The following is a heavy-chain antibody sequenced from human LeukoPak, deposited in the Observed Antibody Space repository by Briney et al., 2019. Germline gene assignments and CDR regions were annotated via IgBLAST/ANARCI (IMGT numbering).Heavy chain of an antibody. CDR1: GYTFTGYY. D-gene: IGHD5-12*01. V-gene: IGHV1-2*02. CDR3: ARGHFVGGYDS. CDR2: INPNSGGT. Sequence: ASVKVSCKASGYTFTGYYMHWVRQAPGQGLEWMGWINPNSGGTNYAKKFQGRVTMTRDTSISTAYLELSRLRSDDTAVYYCARGHFVGGYDSWGQGNLVTVSS. J-gene: IGHJ5*02.